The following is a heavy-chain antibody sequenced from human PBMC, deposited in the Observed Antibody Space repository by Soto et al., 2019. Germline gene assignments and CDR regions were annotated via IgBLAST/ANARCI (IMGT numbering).Heavy chain of an antibody. D-gene: IGHD3-3*01. J-gene: IGHJ6*02. CDR1: VFTFGDYA. V-gene: IGHV3-49*03. CDR2: LRSKAYGGTT. Sequence: GSLRLSCTASVFTFGDYAMSWFRQAPGKGLESLGFLRSKAYGGTTEYAASVKGRFTISRDDSKSIAYLQMNSLKTEDTAVYYCTRDSDYYDFWSGYGYYYYGMDVWGQGTTVTVSS. CDR3: TRDSDYYDFWSGYGYYYYGMDV.